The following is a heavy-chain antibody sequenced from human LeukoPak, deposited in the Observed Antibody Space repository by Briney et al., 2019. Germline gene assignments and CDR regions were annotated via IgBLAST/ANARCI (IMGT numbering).Heavy chain of an antibody. V-gene: IGHV3-23*01. Sequence: GGSLRLSCAASGFAFYTYAMTWVRQAPGKGLDWVSAISGNGGSTYYADSVKGRFTISRDNSKNTLYLQMYSLRAEDTAVYYCAKDRPMLDPWGQGTLVTVSS. CDR3: AKDRPMLDP. J-gene: IGHJ5*02. CDR1: GFAFYTYA. CDR2: ISGNGGST.